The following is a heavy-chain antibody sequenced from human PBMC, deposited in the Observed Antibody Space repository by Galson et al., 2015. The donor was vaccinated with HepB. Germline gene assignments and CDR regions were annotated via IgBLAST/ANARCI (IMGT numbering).Heavy chain of an antibody. CDR1: GYTFTSYG. Sequence: SVKVSCKASGYTFTSYGISWVRRAPGQGLEWMGWISAYNGNTNYAQKLQGRVTMTTDTSTSTAYMELRSLRSDDTAVYYCARDSTDGYTFDYWGQGTLVTVSS. CDR3: ARDSTDGYTFDY. J-gene: IGHJ4*02. D-gene: IGHD5-24*01. V-gene: IGHV1-18*01. CDR2: ISAYNGNT.